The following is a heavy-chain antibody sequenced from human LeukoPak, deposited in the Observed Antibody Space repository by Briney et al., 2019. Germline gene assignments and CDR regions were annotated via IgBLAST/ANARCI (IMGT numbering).Heavy chain of an antibody. D-gene: IGHD5-18*01. J-gene: IGHJ4*02. CDR2: VYYDGST. CDR1: GGSISSTDYY. Sequence: SETLSLTCTVSGGSISSTDYYWGWIRQPPGKGLEWIGSVYYDGSTYYNPSLMSRVTISGDTSKNQFSLKLTSVTAADTAVFYCARTFKTATAAQLGFFDYWGQGTLVTVSS. V-gene: IGHV4-39*07. CDR3: ARTFKTATAAQLGFFDY.